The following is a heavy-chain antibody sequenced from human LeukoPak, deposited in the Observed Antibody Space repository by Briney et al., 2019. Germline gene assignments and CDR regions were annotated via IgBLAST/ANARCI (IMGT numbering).Heavy chain of an antibody. CDR3: ARDTRGYTNAFDI. D-gene: IGHD3-16*02. CDR1: GFTFSSYG. V-gene: IGHV3-30*02. CDR2: IRYDGSNK. Sequence: PGGSLRLSCAASGFTFSSYGMHWVRQAPGKGLEWVAFIRYDGSNKYYADSVKGRFTISRDNAKNSLYLQMNSLRAEDTAVYYCARDTRGYTNAFDIWGQGTMVTVSS. J-gene: IGHJ3*02.